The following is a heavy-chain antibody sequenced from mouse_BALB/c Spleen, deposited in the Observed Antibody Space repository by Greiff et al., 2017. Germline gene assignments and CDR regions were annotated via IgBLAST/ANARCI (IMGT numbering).Heavy chain of an antibody. D-gene: IGHD2-1*01. V-gene: IGHV1-54*01. CDR3: ARGGIYGNYDAMDY. Sequence: VQLQESGAELVRPGTSVKVSCKASGYAFTNYLIEWVKQRPGQGLEWIGVINPGSGGTNYNEKFKGKATLTADKSSSTAYMQLSSLTSDDSAVYFCARGGIYGNYDAMDYWGQGTSVTVSS. J-gene: IGHJ4*01. CDR1: GYAFTNYL. CDR2: INPGSGGT.